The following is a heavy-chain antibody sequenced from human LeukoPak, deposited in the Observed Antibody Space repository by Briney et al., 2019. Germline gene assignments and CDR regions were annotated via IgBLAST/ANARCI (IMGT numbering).Heavy chain of an antibody. J-gene: IGHJ4*02. CDR2: IYYSGST. V-gene: IGHV4-59*01. CDR1: GGSISSYY. Sequence: SETLSLTCTVSGGSISSYYWSWIRQPPGKGLEWIGYIYYSGSTNYNPSLKSRVTISVDTSKNQFSLKLSSVTAADTAVYYCARENHDYGDFSFFDYWGRGTLVTVSS. CDR3: ARENHDYGDFSFFDY. D-gene: IGHD4-17*01.